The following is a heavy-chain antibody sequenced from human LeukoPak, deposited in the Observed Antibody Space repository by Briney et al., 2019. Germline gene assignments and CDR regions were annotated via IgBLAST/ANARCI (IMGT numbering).Heavy chain of an antibody. Sequence: PSETLSLTCTVSGGSISSYYWSWIRQPPGKGLEWIGYIYYSGSTNYNPSLKSRVTISVDTSKNQFSLKLSSVTAADTAVYYCARSRQWLVPDYWGQGTLVTVSS. J-gene: IGHJ4*02. CDR3: ARSRQWLVPDY. V-gene: IGHV4-59*01. D-gene: IGHD6-19*01. CDR2: IYYSGST. CDR1: GGSISSYY.